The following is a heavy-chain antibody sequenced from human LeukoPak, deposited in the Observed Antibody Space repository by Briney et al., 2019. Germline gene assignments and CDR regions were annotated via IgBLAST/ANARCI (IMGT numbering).Heavy chain of an antibody. J-gene: IGHJ6*02. Sequence: GSPRLSCAASGFSFSTYSMNWVRQAPGKGLEWVSHISSSIGSIHYADSVRGRFTISRDNAKNSLYLQINSPRDEDTAVYYCARAFYGDYGMDVWGQGTTV. V-gene: IGHV3-48*02. CDR3: ARAFYGDYGMDV. D-gene: IGHD4-17*01. CDR1: GFSFSTYS. CDR2: ISSSIGSI.